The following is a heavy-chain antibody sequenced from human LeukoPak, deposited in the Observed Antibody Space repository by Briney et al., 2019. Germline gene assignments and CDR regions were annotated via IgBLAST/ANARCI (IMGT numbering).Heavy chain of an antibody. Sequence: GSLRLSCAASGFTFSSYAMHWVRQAPGKGLEWVAVISYDGSNKYYADSVKGRFTITRDNSKNTLYLQMNSLRAEDTAVYYCATAADTAMDSYYFDYWGQGTLVTVSS. CDR1: GFTFSSYA. D-gene: IGHD5-18*01. V-gene: IGHV3-30*04. CDR3: ATAADTAMDSYYFDY. CDR2: ISYDGSNK. J-gene: IGHJ4*02.